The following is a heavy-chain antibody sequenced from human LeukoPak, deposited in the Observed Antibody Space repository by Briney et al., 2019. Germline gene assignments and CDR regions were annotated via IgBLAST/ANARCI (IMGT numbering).Heavy chain of an antibody. Sequence: PGGSLRLSCAASGFTFDEYGMSWVRQVTGKGLEWVSGISWNSGIIGYAGSVRGRFTISRDNAKNSLYLQMNSLRAEDTALYYCAKGSGNWNDVLGPYDYWGQGTLVTVSS. CDR2: ISWNSGII. CDR1: GFTFDEYG. V-gene: IGHV3-20*04. J-gene: IGHJ4*02. CDR3: AKGSGNWNDVLGPYDY. D-gene: IGHD1-20*01.